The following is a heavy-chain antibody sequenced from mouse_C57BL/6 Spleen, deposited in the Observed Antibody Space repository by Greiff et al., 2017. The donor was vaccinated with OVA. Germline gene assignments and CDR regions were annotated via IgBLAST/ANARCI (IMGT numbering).Heavy chain of an antibody. V-gene: IGHV1-80*01. Sequence: QVQLQQSGAELVKPGASVKISCKASGYAFSSYWMNWVKQRPGKGLEWIGQIYPGDGDTNYNGKFKGKATLTADRSSRTAYMQLSSLTSEDAAVYFCARWDYYGSSPFDYWGQGTTLTVSS. D-gene: IGHD1-1*01. CDR1: GYAFSSYW. CDR3: ARWDYYGSSPFDY. J-gene: IGHJ2*01. CDR2: IYPGDGDT.